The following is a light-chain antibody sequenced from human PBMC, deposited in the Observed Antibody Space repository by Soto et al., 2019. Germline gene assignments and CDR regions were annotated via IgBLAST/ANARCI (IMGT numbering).Light chain of an antibody. V-gene: IGLV1-40*01. Sequence: QSVLTQPPSVSGAPGQRVTIPCTGSSCNIGSFYDVHWYQQLPGTVPKLLIYGDNNRPSGVPDRFSGSTSGTSASLVITGLQPEDEADYYCQSYDNSLSHVVFGGGTKLPV. J-gene: IGLJ2*01. CDR1: SCNIGSFYD. CDR3: QSYDNSLSHVV. CDR2: GDN.